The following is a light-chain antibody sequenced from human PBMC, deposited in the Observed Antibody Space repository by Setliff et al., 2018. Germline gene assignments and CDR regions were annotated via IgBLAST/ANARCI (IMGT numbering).Light chain of an antibody. CDR3: FSYTSSSSYV. Sequence: QSALTQPASVSGSPGQSITFSCTGSSSDVGGYDYVSWYQHHPGRAPKFMIYDVTKRPSGVSNRFSGSKSGNTASLTISGLQAEDEADYYCFSYTSSSSYVFGSGTKVTVL. J-gene: IGLJ1*01. V-gene: IGLV2-14*03. CDR2: DVT. CDR1: SSDVGGYDY.